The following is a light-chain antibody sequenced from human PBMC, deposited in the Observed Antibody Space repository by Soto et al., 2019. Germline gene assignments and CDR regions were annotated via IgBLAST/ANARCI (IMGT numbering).Light chain of an antibody. J-gene: IGKJ5*01. CDR1: QSVSSSY. Sequence: EIVLTQSPVTLSLSPGERATLSCRASQSVSSSYLAWYQQKPGQAPRLLIYGASSRATGIPDRFGGSGSGTDFTLTISSLQSEDFAVYYCQQRSNWPPITFGQGTRLEIK. CDR2: GAS. V-gene: IGKV3D-20*02. CDR3: QQRSNWPPIT.